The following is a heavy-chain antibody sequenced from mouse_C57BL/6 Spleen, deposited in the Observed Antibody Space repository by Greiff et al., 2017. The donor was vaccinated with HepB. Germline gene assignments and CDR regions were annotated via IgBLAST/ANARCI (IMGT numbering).Heavy chain of an antibody. CDR1: GYTFTSYT. J-gene: IGHJ2*01. CDR2: INPSSGYT. V-gene: IGHV1-4*01. Sequence: QVQLQQSGAELARPGASVKMSCKASGYTFTSYTMHWVKQRPGQGLEWIGYINPSSGYTKYNQKFKDKATLTADKSSSTAYMQLSSLTSEDSAVYYWAERDLDSHFDGWGQGTTLTVSS. CDR3: AERDLDSHFDG.